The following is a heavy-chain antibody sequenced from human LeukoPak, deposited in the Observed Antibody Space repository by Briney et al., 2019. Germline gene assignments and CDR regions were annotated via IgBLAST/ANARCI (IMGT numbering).Heavy chain of an antibody. CDR1: GFTFSSYS. Sequence: GGSLRLSCAASGFTFSSYSMNWVRQAPGKGLEWVSAISGSGDTTYYAESVRGRFTISRDISKNTLYLQMNSLRAEDTAVYYCARGGIAAAVDAFDIWGQGTMVTVSS. CDR2: ISGSGDTT. D-gene: IGHD6-13*01. V-gene: IGHV3-23*01. CDR3: ARGGIAAAVDAFDI. J-gene: IGHJ3*02.